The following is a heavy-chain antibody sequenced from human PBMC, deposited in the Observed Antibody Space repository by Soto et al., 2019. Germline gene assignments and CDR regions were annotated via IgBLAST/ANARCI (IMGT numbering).Heavy chain of an antibody. CDR3: ARGGDYYYGLDV. CDR1: GYTFTSYG. J-gene: IGHJ6*02. D-gene: IGHD3-16*01. Sequence: QVQLVQSGDEVKKPGASVKVSCRASGYTFTSYGVSWVRQAPGQGLEWMGWISAFDGQTNYIQKVQGRVTLTTDASTSTADMELRSLRADHTTVYYCARGGDYYYGLDVWGQGTTVTVSS. CDR2: ISAFDGQT. V-gene: IGHV1-18*01.